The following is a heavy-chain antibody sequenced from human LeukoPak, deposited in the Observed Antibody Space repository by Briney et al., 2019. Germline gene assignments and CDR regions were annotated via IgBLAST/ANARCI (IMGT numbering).Heavy chain of an antibody. CDR3: ARDREDWSGGSCYANRFDP. Sequence: GGSLRLSCAVSGFTFSSYWMHWVRHDPGKGLGWVSRINTDGSSTSYAGSVKGRFTVSRDNAKNTLYLQMNSLRAEDTAVYYCARDREDWSGGSCYANRFDPWGQGTLVTVSS. CDR1: GFTFSSYW. D-gene: IGHD2-15*01. V-gene: IGHV3-74*01. J-gene: IGHJ5*02. CDR2: INTDGSST.